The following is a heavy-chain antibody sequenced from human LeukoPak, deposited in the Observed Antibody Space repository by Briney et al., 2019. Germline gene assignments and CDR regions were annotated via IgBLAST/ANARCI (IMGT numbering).Heavy chain of an antibody. D-gene: IGHD6-6*01. CDR2: INPNSGGT. J-gene: IGHJ4*02. V-gene: IGHV1-2*06. CDR3: ARSDSSSSAALWY. Sequence: GASVKVSCKASGYTFTGYYMHWVRQAPGHGLEWMGRINPNSGGTNYAQKFQGRVTMTRDTSISTAYMELSRLRSDDTAVYYCARSDSSSSAALWYWGQGTLVTVSS. CDR1: GYTFTGYY.